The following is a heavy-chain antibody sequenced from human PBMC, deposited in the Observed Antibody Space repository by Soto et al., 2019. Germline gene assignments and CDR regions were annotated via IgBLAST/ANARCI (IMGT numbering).Heavy chain of an antibody. V-gene: IGHV4-30-2*01. CDR2: IYHSGST. D-gene: IGHD4-4*01. Sequence: QLQLQESGSGLVKPSQTLFLTCAVSGGSISSGGYSWSWIRQPPGKGLEWIGYIYHSGSTYYNPSLKSRITISLDRSKHQLSLKLSSVTAADTAVYYCARGMTTVTTLDYWGQGTLVTVSS. CDR1: GGSISSGGYS. J-gene: IGHJ4*02. CDR3: ARGMTTVTTLDY.